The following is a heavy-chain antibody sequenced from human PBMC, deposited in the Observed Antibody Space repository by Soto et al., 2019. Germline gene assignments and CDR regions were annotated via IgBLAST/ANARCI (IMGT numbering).Heavy chain of an antibody. D-gene: IGHD6-19*01. CDR3: VRSGYSSGWYTAFDS. CDR1: GDSISGYY. J-gene: IGHJ4*02. V-gene: IGHV4-4*07. CDR2: IYASGCT. Sequence: SETLSLTCTVSGDSISGYYWIWIRQPAGKGLEWIGRIYASGCTISNRSLRSRVALSVDTSMNQFSLNLNSVTAADTAMYYCVRSGYSSGWYTAFDSWSQGMLVTVSS.